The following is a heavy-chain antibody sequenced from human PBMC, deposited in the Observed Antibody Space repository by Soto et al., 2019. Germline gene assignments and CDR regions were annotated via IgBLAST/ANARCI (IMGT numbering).Heavy chain of an antibody. J-gene: IGHJ4*02. CDR2: IYYSGST. V-gene: IGHV4-31*03. D-gene: IGHD3-16*02. Sequence: QVQLQESGPGLVKPSQTLSLTCTVSGGSISTGGYYWSWIRQHPGKGLEWIAYIYYSGSTYYNPSLKSRLTISVYTSKNQFSLKLSSVTAADTAVYYCARRAGALSSSYDLYFDYWGQGTLVTVSS. CDR1: GGSISTGGYY. CDR3: ARRAGALSSSYDLYFDY.